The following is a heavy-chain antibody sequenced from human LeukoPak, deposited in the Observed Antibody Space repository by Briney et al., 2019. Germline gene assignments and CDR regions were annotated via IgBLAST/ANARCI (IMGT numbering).Heavy chain of an antibody. CDR2: IWYDGSNK. J-gene: IGHJ4*02. Sequence: PGGSLRLSCAASGFTFSSYVMHWVRQAPGKGLEWVAVIWYDGSNKYYADSVKGRFTISRDNSKNTLYLQMNSLRAGDTAVYYCARPTYSGSYYWFDYWGQGTLVTVSS. V-gene: IGHV3-33*08. CDR3: ARPTYSGSYYWFDY. D-gene: IGHD1-26*01. CDR1: GFTFSSYV.